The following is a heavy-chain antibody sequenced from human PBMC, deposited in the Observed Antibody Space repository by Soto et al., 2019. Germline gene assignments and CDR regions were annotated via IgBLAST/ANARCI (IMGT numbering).Heavy chain of an antibody. D-gene: IGHD5-12*01. Sequence: PGGSLRLSCAASGFTFSSYGMHWVRQAPGKGLEWVAVISDDGSNKYYADSVKGRFTISRDNSKNTLYLQMNSLRAEDTAVYYCAKDRSEGIVARSSNYYYYYAIDVWGQGTTVTVSS. CDR3: AKDRSEGIVARSSNYYYYYAIDV. CDR1: GFTFSSYG. J-gene: IGHJ6*02. CDR2: ISDDGSNK. V-gene: IGHV3-30*18.